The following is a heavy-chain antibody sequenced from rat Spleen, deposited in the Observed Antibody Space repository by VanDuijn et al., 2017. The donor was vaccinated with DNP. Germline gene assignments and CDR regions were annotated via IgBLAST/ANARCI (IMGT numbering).Heavy chain of an antibody. CDR1: GFTFSSYN. J-gene: IGHJ2*01. Sequence: EVQLVESGGGLVQPGSSLKLSCVASGFTFSSYNMHWIRQAPTKGLEWVASISPSGGSTYYRDSVKGRFTISRDNAKSTLYLQMDSLRSEDTATYYCATQGYVYYGLTFDYWGQGVMVTVSS. CDR3: ATQGYVYYGLTFDY. CDR2: ISPSGGST. V-gene: IGHV5-19*01. D-gene: IGHD1-6*01.